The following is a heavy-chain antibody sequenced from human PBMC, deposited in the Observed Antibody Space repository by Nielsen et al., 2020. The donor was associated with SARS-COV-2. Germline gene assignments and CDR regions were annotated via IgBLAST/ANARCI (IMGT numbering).Heavy chain of an antibody. Sequence: SLKISCAASGFMFDDYAMHWVRQAPGKGLEWVSGISWNSGNIVYADSVKGRFSISRDNAKNSLYLQMNSLRAEDTAVYYCAKSAMGGYYYGMDVWGQGTTVTVSS. V-gene: IGHV3-9*01. CDR2: ISWNSGNI. CDR3: AKSAMGGYYYGMDV. CDR1: GFMFDDYA. D-gene: IGHD3-16*01. J-gene: IGHJ6*02.